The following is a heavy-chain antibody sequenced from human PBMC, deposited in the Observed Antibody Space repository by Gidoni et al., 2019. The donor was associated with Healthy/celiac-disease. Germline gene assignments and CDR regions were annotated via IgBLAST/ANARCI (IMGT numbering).Heavy chain of an antibody. V-gene: IGHV4-34*01. J-gene: IGHJ6*04. D-gene: IGHD3-3*01. CDR2: INHSGST. Sequence: QVQLQQWGAGLLKPSETLSLTCAVYGGSFSGYYGSWIRQPQGKGLEWIGEINHSGSTNYNPALKSRVTISVDTSKNQFSLKLSSVTAADTAVYYCARNLYYDFWSGYYPHRYYYYGMDVWGKGTTVTVSS. CDR1: GGSFSGYY. CDR3: ARNLYYDFWSGYYPHRYYYYGMDV.